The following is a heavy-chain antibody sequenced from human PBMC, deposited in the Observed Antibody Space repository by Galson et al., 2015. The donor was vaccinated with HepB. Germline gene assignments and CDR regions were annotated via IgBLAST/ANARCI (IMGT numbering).Heavy chain of an antibody. D-gene: IGHD2-21*01. J-gene: IGHJ5*02. CDR3: ARAPRANYCGGDR. V-gene: IGHV3-7*01. CDR1: GFTFSSYW. Sequence: SLRLSCAASGFTFSSYWMSWVRQAPGKGLEWVANIKQDGSEKYYVDSVEGRFTISRDNAKNSLYLQMNSLRAEDTAVYYCARAPRANYCGGDRWGQGTLVTVSS. CDR2: IKQDGSEK.